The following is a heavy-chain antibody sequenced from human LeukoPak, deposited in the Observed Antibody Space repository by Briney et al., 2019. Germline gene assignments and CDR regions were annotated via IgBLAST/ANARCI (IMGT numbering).Heavy chain of an antibody. CDR3: AKVGSGSYGAYYYYGMDV. CDR2: MSYDESKK. J-gene: IGHJ6*02. Sequence: AGGSLRLSCAASGFTFSDYAMHWVRQAPGKGLEWVAVMSYDESKKFYADSVQGRFTISRGNPKNTLYLQMDSLRAEDTAVYYCAKVGSGSYGAYYYYGMDVWGQGTTVTVSS. V-gene: IGHV3-30*18. D-gene: IGHD3-10*01. CDR1: GFTFSDYA.